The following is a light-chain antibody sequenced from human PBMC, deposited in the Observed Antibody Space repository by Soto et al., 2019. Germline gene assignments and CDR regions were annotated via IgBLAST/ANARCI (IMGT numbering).Light chain of an antibody. CDR2: AAS. CDR3: QQSYSTPFT. V-gene: IGKV1-39*01. J-gene: IGKJ3*01. Sequence: DIQMTQSPSSLSASVGDRVTITCRASQSISSYLNWYQQKPGKAPKFLIYAASSLQSGVPSRFSGSGSGADFTLTITSLQRGDFATYYCQQSYSTPFTFGPGTKVDIK. CDR1: QSISSY.